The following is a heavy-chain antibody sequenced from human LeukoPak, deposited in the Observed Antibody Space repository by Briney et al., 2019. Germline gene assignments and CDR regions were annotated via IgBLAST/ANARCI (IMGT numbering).Heavy chain of an antibody. CDR1: SGSISSSNYY. CDR2: ISTIGIT. Sequence: SGTLSLTCTVSSGSISSSNYYWSWIRQPAGGGLEWLGRISTIGITNYNPSLISRVTISIDTSKNQFSLKLSSVTAADTAVYYCARILYSSNIDYWGQGSLVTVSS. J-gene: IGHJ4*02. D-gene: IGHD6-19*01. CDR3: ARILYSSNIDY. V-gene: IGHV4-61*02.